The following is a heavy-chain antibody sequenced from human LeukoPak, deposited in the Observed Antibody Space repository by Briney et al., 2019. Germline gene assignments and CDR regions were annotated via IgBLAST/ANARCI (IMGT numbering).Heavy chain of an antibody. J-gene: IGHJ4*02. D-gene: IGHD6-19*01. CDR1: GGSISSYY. V-gene: IGHV4-4*07. CDR2: IYTSGST. Sequence: SETLSLTCTVSGGSISSYYWSWIRQPAGKGLEWIGRIYTSGSTNYNPSLKGRVTMSVDTSKNQFSLKLSSVTAADTAVYYCARGAPYSSGWAFDYWGQGTLVTVSS. CDR3: ARGAPYSSGWAFDY.